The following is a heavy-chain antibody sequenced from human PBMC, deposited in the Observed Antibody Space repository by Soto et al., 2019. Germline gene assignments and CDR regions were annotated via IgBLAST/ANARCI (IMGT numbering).Heavy chain of an antibody. V-gene: IGHV3-48*01. Sequence: GGSLRLSCAASGFTFSSYSMNWVRQAPGKGLEWVSYISSSSSTIYYADSVKGRFTISRDNAKNSLYLQMNSLRAEDTAVYYCASGLQDPLYYFDYWGQGTLVTVSS. CDR2: ISSSSSTI. CDR3: ASGLQDPLYYFDY. D-gene: IGHD3-10*01. CDR1: GFTFSSYS. J-gene: IGHJ4*02.